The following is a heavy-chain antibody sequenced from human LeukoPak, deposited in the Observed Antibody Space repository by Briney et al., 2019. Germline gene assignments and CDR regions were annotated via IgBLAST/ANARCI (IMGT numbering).Heavy chain of an antibody. CDR2: IYSGGST. CDR1: GFTVSSNY. D-gene: IGHD3-3*01. Sequence: GGSLRLSCAASGFTVSSNYMSWVRQAPGKGLEWASVIYSGGSTYYADSVKGRFTISRDNSKNTLYLQMNSLRAEDTAVYYCARNSGGFWSGYYVWLDPWGQGTLVTVSS. V-gene: IGHV3-53*01. CDR3: ARNSGGFWSGYYVWLDP. J-gene: IGHJ5*02.